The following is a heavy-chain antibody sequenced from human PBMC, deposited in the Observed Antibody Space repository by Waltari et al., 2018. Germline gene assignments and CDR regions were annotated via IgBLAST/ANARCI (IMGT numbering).Heavy chain of an antibody. CDR2: CSEGDKSI. V-gene: IGHV3-48*03. D-gene: IGHD2-15*01. Sequence: ELQLVESGGGLVQPGGSLRISCVASGFSFSSYEMNWVRQAPGKGLEWISVCSEGDKSISYAESVKGRFTVSRDNAKNSLHLQMNNLRAEDTATYYCVRDGLGSGWTRVDVWGQGTTVTVSS. CDR3: VRDGLGSGWTRVDV. J-gene: IGHJ6*02. CDR1: GFSFSSYE.